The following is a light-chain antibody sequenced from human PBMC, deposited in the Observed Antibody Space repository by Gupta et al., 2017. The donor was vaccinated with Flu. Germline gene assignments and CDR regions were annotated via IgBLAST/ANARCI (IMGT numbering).Light chain of an antibody. V-gene: IGLV3-25*02. CDR2: KDI. CDR3: QSADSSGTYVV. J-gene: IGLJ2*01. CDR1: ALPKQY. Sequence: SYELTQPPSVSVSPGQTARITCPGDALPKQYAYWYQQKPGQAPVLVIYKDIERPSGIPERFSGSSSGTTVTLTISGVQAEDEADYYCQSADSSGTYVVFGGGTKLTVL.